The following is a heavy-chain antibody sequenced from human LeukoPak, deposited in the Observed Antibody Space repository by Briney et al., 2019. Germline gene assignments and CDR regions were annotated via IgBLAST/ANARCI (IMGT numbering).Heavy chain of an antibody. J-gene: IGHJ4*02. D-gene: IGHD3-10*01. Sequence: GWSLRLSCAASGFTFSSYSMNWVRQAPGKGLEWVSYISSSSGTIYYADSVKGRFTISRDNAKNSLYLQMNSPRAEDTAMYYCANSIGGSGSYYAFEHWGQGTLVTVSS. CDR3: ANSIGGSGSYYAFEH. CDR1: GFTFSSYS. V-gene: IGHV3-48*01. CDR2: ISSSSGTI.